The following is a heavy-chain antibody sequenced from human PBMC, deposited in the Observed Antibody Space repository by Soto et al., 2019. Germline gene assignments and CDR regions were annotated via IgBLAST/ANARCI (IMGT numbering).Heavy chain of an antibody. J-gene: IGHJ6*02. CDR1: GYTFTSYY. V-gene: IGHV1-46*03. CDR3: ATFDYVWGSYRSRMDV. D-gene: IGHD3-16*02. Sequence: GASVKVSCKASGYTFTSYYMHWVRQAPGQGLEWMGIINPSGGSTSYAQKFQGRVTMTRDTSTSTVYMELSSLRSEDTAVYYCATFDYVWGSYRSRMDVWGQGTTGTVSS. CDR2: INPSGGST.